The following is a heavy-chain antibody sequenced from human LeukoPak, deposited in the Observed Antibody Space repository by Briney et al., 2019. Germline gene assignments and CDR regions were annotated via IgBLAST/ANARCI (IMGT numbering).Heavy chain of an antibody. CDR1: GASITTTSLY. J-gene: IGHJ3*01. V-gene: IGHV4-39*07. D-gene: IGHD3-3*01. CDR2: INHSGDT. Sequence: SETLSLTCNVSGASITTTSLYWGWIRQPPGKGLEWIGEINHSGDTNYNPSLKSRVTLSVDTSKNQFSLKLSSVTAADTAVYYCARITIFGVVTDDAFDVWGQGTMVTVSS. CDR3: ARITIFGVVTDDAFDV.